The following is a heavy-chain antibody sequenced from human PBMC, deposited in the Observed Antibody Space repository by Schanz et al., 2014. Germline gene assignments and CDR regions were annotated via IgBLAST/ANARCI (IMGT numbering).Heavy chain of an antibody. CDR2: ISDSGTYT. V-gene: IGHV3-11*05. CDR1: GFVFGDYY. Sequence: QVQVVQSGGGLVKPGGSLRLSCAASGFVFGDYYMTWIRQAPGKGLEWLSYISDSGTYTNYADSVKGRFTISRDNAKSSLYLQMNSLRAEDTAVYYCANNWNLDYWGQGTLVTVSS. D-gene: IGHD1-20*01. J-gene: IGHJ4*02. CDR3: ANNWNLDY.